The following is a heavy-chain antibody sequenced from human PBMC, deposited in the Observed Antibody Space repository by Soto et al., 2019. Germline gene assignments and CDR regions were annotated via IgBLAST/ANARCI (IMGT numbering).Heavy chain of an antibody. V-gene: IGHV2-70*01. J-gene: IGHJ6*02. Sequence: SGPTLVNPTQTLTLTCTFSGFSLSTSGMCVSWIRQPPGKALEWLALIDWDDDKYYSTSLKTRLTISKDTSKNQVVLTMTNMEPVDTATYYCARISACSSSYYYYYYGMDVWGQGTTVTCSS. CDR3: ARISACSSSYYYYYYGMDV. CDR2: IDWDDDK. CDR1: GFSLSTSGMC. D-gene: IGHD6-6*01.